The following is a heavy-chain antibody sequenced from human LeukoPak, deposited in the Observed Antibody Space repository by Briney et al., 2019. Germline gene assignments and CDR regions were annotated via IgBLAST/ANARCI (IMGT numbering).Heavy chain of an antibody. CDR1: GFTVSGNY. CDR2: IYGGGTT. V-gene: IGHV3-66*04. CDR3: AKHHCSSTSCYMVFDY. Sequence: GGSLRLSCGASGFTVSGNYMSWVRQAPGKGLEWVSVIYGGGTTYYADSVKGRFIISRDNSKNSLYLQMNSLRAEDTAVYYRAKHHCSSTSCYMVFDYWGQGTLVTVSS. J-gene: IGHJ4*02. D-gene: IGHD2-2*02.